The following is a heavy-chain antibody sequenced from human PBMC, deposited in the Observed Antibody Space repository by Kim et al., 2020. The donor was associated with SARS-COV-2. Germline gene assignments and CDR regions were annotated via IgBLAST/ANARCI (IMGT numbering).Heavy chain of an antibody. CDR2: IYTSGST. Sequence: SETLSLTCTVSGGSISSGSYYWSWIRQPAGKGLEWIGRIYTSGSTNYNPSLKSRVTISVDTSKNQFSLKLSSVTAADTAVYYCARGLQLVHADAFDIWGQGTMVTVSS. CDR3: ARGLQLVHADAFDI. J-gene: IGHJ3*02. D-gene: IGHD6-6*01. CDR1: GGSISSGSYY. V-gene: IGHV4-61*02.